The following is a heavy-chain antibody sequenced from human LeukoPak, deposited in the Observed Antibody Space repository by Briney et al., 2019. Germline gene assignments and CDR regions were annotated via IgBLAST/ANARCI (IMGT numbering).Heavy chain of an antibody. D-gene: IGHD6-19*01. CDR1: DGSISSRSYY. CDR2: IYYSGST. Sequence: SETLSLTCTVPDGSISSRSYYWGWVRQSPGKGLEWIGSIYYSGSTYYNPSLKSRVTISVDTSKSQFSLKLNSVIAAVTAVYYCASSKYSSGWHEFDYWGQGTLVTVSS. V-gene: IGHV4-39*01. J-gene: IGHJ4*02. CDR3: ASSKYSSGWHEFDY.